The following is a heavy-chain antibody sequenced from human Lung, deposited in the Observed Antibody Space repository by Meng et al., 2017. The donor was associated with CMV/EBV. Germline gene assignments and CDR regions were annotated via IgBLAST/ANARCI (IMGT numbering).Heavy chain of an antibody. CDR2: IYPGDSDT. V-gene: IGHV5-51*01. J-gene: IGHJ4*02. Sequence: SGYSFISQWIAWVRQVPGKGLEWMGIIYPGDSDTRYSPSFQGQVTISVDKSTSTAYLQWSSLKASDTAIYYCARLPHYDFWKLYFDYWGQGTLVTVSS. D-gene: IGHD3-3*01. CDR1: GYSFISQW. CDR3: ARLPHYDFWKLYFDY.